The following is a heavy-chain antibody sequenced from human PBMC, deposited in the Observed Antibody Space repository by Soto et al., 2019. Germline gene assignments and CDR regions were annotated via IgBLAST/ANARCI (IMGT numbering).Heavy chain of an antibody. Sequence: QVQLVESGGGVVQPGRSLRLSCAASGFTFSSYGMHWVRQAPGKGLEWVAVISYDGSNKYYADSVKGRFTISRDNSKNPLYLKMNALRAEDRVVYYCAKVRGFGVVQNFDYWGQGTLVTVSS. CDR2: ISYDGSNK. D-gene: IGHD3-3*01. CDR3: AKVRGFGVVQNFDY. J-gene: IGHJ4*02. V-gene: IGHV3-30*18. CDR1: GFTFSSYG.